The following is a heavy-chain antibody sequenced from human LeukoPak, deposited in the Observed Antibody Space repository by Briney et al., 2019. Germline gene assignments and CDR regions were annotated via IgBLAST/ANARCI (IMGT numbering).Heavy chain of an antibody. CDR1: GFTISSCA. D-gene: IGHD1-7*01. Sequence: PGGSLCLSCAASGFTISSCALSWVRQAPGKGLEWVSAISGSGGSTYYADSVKGRFTISRDNSKNTLYLQMNSLKTEDTAVYYCTSGTSSFWGQGTLVTVSS. CDR3: TSGTSSF. CDR2: ISGSGGST. V-gene: IGHV3-23*01. J-gene: IGHJ4*02.